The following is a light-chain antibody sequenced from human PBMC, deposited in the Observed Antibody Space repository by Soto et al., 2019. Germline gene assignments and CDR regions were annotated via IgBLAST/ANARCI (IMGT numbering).Light chain of an antibody. Sequence: VVKQSAATVPVYTGERATLSCRASQTITSSLAWYQQKPGQAPRLLIYGASTRATGIPPRFSGSGSGTDFTLTISSLEPEDFAVYYCQQRNNWPHFGGRTKAEI. CDR1: QTITSS. V-gene: IGKV3-15*01. CDR2: GAS. CDR3: QQRNNWPH. J-gene: IGKJ4*01.